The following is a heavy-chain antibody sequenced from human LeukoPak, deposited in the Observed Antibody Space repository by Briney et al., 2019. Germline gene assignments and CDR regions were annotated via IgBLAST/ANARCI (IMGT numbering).Heavy chain of an antibody. CDR3: TIRNNSY. Sequence: LEWVGRIRSKANSYATAYAASVKGRFTISRDDSKNTAYLQMNSLKTEDTAVYYCTIRNNSYWGQGTLVTVSS. J-gene: IGHJ4*02. V-gene: IGHV3-73*01. CDR2: IRSKANSYAT. D-gene: IGHD5-24*01.